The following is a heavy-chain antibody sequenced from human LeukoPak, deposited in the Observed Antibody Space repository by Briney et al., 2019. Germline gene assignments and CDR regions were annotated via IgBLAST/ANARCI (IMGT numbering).Heavy chain of an antibody. CDR1: GFTFSSYG. V-gene: IGHV3-30*18. J-gene: IGHJ6*02. CDR3: AKDRRYCSSTSCYARPYYYYGMDV. D-gene: IGHD2-2*01. CDR2: ISYDGSNK. Sequence: GGSLRLSCAASGFTFSSYGMHWARQAPGKGLEWVAVISYDGSNKYYADSVKGRFTISRDNSKNTLYLQMNSLRAEDTAVYYCAKDRRYCSSTSCYARPYYYYGMDVWGQGTTVTVSS.